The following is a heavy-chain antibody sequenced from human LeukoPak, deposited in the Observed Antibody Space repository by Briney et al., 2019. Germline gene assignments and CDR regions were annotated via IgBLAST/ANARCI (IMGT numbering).Heavy chain of an antibody. CDR3: ARGAYCTRTTCHTDWFDP. D-gene: IGHD2-2*01. CDR2: MHPNSGNT. V-gene: IGHV1-8*01. Sequence: ASVKVSCKASGYTFTNYDIIWVRQAAGQGLEWMGWMHPNSGNTGYAEKFQGRFTITRNTSISTAYMELSSLRSEDTAVYYCARGAYCTRTTCHTDWFDPWGHGTLVTVSS. CDR1: GYTFTNYD. J-gene: IGHJ5*02.